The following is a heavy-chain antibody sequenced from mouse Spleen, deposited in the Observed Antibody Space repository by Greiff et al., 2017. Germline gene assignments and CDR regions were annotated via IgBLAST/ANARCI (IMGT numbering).Heavy chain of an antibody. CDR2: IHPNSGST. J-gene: IGHJ4*01. CDR3: ARSYYGYLYYAMDY. V-gene: IGHV1-64*01. Sequence: VQLQQPGAELVKPGASVKLSCKASGYTFTSYWMHWVKQRPGQGLEWIGMIHPNSGSTNYNEKFKSKATLTVDKSSSTAYMQLSSLTSEDSAVYYCARSYYGYLYYAMDYWGQGTSVTVSS. CDR1: GYTFTSYW. D-gene: IGHD2-2*01.